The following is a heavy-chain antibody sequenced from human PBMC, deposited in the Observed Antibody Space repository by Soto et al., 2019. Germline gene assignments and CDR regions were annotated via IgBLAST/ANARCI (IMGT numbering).Heavy chain of an antibody. CDR2: VSGRGGST. J-gene: IGHJ4*02. CDR3: ARSSGDTWEQYYFDY. V-gene: IGHV3-23*01. Sequence: EVQLLESGGGLVLPGGSLRLSCAASGFIFSDYSMSWVRQAPGKGLEWVSGVSGRGGSTYYADSVKGRFTISRDSSRHTLFLQLNSLRAEDTALYFCARSSGDTWEQYYFDYWGQGTLVPVSS. CDR1: GFIFSDYS. D-gene: IGHD1-1*01.